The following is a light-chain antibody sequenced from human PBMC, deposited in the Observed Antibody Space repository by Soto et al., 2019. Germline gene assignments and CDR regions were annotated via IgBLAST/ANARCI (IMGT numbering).Light chain of an antibody. J-gene: IGLJ3*02. V-gene: IGLV2-14*01. CDR1: SSDVGGYDY. CDR3: SSFTSSITWV. CDR2: EVN. Sequence: QAVVTQPASVSGSPGQSITISCTGTSSDVGGYDYVSWYQHYPGKAPKLMIFEVNNRPSGVSIRFSGSKTGNTASLTISGLQAEDEADYYCSSFTSSITWVFGGGTQLTVL.